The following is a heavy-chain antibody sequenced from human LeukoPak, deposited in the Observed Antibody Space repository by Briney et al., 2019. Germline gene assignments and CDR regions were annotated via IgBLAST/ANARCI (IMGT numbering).Heavy chain of an antibody. CDR3: ARRALDSSGYVAFAI. CDR2: IYTSGST. V-gene: IGHV4-4*07. CDR1: GGSISSYY. J-gene: IGHJ3*02. D-gene: IGHD3-22*01. Sequence: SETLSLTCTVSGGSISSYYWSWIRQPAGKGLEWIGRIYTSGSTNCNPSLKSRVTMSVDTSKNQFSLKLSSVTAADTAVYYCARRALDSSGYVAFAIWGQGAMVTVSS.